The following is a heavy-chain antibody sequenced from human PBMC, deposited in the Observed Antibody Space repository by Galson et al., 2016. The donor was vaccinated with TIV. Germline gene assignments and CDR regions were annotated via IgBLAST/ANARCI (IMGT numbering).Heavy chain of an antibody. V-gene: IGHV1-69*10. Sequence: SVKVSCKASGYPFTGYYMHWVRQAPGQGLEWMGWIIPILGVTNYAQKLQGRVTITADKSTGTAYMEVTSLRSEDTATYYCARLDSTSWYGYFQHWGQGTLVTVSS. J-gene: IGHJ1*01. D-gene: IGHD6-13*01. CDR2: IIPILGVT. CDR1: GYPFTGYY. CDR3: ARLDSTSWYGYFQH.